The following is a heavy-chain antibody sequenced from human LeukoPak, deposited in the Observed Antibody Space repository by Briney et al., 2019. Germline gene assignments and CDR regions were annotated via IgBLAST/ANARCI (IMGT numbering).Heavy chain of an antibody. V-gene: IGHV3-21*01. Sequence: GGSLRLSCAASVFTFSSYSVNWVRQAPGKGLEWVSSISSSSSYIYYADSVKGRFTISRDNAKNSLYLQMNSLRAEDTAVYYCARVGVPAAINYWGQGTLVTVSS. D-gene: IGHD2-2*01. CDR1: VFTFSSYS. J-gene: IGHJ4*02. CDR3: ARVGVPAAINY. CDR2: ISSSSSYI.